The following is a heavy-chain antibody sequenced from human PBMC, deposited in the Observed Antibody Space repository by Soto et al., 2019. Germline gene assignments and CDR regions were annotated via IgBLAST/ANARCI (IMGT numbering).Heavy chain of an antibody. V-gene: IGHV4-59*01. CDR3: ARGAWDFDY. CDR2: IYYSGTT. J-gene: IGHJ4*02. CDR1: GGSISSYY. Sequence: SETLSLTCTVSGGSISSYYWSWIRLPPGKGLEWIGYIYYSGTTNYNPSLKSRVTISVDKSKNQFSLKLSSVTAAGTAVYYCARGAWDFDYWGQGTLVTVSS.